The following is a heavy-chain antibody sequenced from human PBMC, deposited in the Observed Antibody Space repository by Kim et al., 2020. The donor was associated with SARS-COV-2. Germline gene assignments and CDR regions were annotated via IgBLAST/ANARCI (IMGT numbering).Heavy chain of an antibody. J-gene: IGHJ5*02. CDR2: INHSGST. D-gene: IGHD6-13*01. V-gene: IGHV4-34*01. CDR3: ARLIRYSSSWYANRWFDP. CDR1: GGSFSGYY. Sequence: SETLSLTCAVYGGSFSGYYWSWIRQPPGKGLEWIGEINHSGSTNYNPSLKSRVTISVDTSKNQFSLKLSSVTAADTAVYYCARLIRYSSSWYANRWFDPWGQGTLVTVSS.